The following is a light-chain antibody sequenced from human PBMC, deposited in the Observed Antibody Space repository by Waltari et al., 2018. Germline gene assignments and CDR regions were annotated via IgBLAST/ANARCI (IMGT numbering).Light chain of an antibody. Sequence: DIVMTQSPESLAVSLGERATINCKSSRSVLYSGNNKNYLAWYQQKPGQPPKLVIYWASTRESGVPARFSGSGSGTDFTLTISSLQAEDVAVYYCQQYITYLGTFGPGTRVDIK. V-gene: IGKV4-1*01. CDR1: RSVLYSGNNKNY. J-gene: IGKJ3*01. CDR2: WAS. CDR3: QQYITYLGT.